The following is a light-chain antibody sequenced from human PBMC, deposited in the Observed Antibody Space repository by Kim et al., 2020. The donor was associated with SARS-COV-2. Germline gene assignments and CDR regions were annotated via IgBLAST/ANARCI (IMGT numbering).Light chain of an antibody. CDR3: QAWDSSTVV. J-gene: IGLJ2*01. CDR1: KLGDKY. Sequence: SPSPGQTASITCSGDKLGDKYACWYQQKPGQSPVLDIYQDSKRPAGIPERFSGSNSGNTATLTIGGTQAMDEADYYCQAWDSSTVVFGGGTQLTVL. V-gene: IGLV3-1*01. CDR2: QDS.